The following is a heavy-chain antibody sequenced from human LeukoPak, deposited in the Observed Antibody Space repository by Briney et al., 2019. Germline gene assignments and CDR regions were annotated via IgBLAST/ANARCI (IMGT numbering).Heavy chain of an antibody. CDR1: GGTFNSHA. CDR3: ARDLGITGTCDNHCFDY. CDR2: FIPIFGTA. J-gene: IGHJ4*02. Sequence: SVKVSCKDPGGTFNSHAISWVRQAPGQGLQWMGRFIPIFGTANYAQKFQGRVSITTDASTSTAYMKLSSLRFDDTAVYYCARDLGITGTCDNHCFDYWGQGTLVTVSS. D-gene: IGHD1-20*01. V-gene: IGHV1-69*05.